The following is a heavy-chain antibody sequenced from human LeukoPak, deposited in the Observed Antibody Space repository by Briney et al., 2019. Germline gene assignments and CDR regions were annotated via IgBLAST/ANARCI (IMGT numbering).Heavy chain of an antibody. Sequence: PGGSLRLSCAASGFTFSSYNMNWVRQAPGKGLEWVSYISSSGSPIYYADSVKGRFTISRDNAKTSLYLQMNSLRDEDTALYYCARIGSIAGTMDYWGLGTLVTVSS. CDR3: ARIGSIAGTMDY. D-gene: IGHD1-7*01. J-gene: IGHJ4*02. CDR1: GFTFSSYN. CDR2: ISSSGSPI. V-gene: IGHV3-48*02.